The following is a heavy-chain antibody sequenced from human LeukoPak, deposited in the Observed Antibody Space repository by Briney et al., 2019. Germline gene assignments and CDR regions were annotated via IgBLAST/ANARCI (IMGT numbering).Heavy chain of an antibody. V-gene: IGHV1-69*04. Sequence: GASVNVSCKASGGTFSSYAISWVRQTPGQGLEWMGRIIPILGIANYAQKFQGRVTITADKSTSTAYMELSSLRSEDTAVYYCARVLLDYYDSSGYPSDYWGQGTLVTVSS. CDR3: ARVLLDYYDSSGYPSDY. CDR1: GGTFSSYA. CDR2: IIPILGIA. D-gene: IGHD3-22*01. J-gene: IGHJ4*02.